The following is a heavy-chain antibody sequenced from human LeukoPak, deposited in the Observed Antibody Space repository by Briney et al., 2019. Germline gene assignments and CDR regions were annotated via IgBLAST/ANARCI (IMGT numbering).Heavy chain of an antibody. J-gene: IGHJ4*02. D-gene: IGHD2-15*01. Sequence: GGSLRLSCTDSGFTFTTHAMRWVRQAPGKGLEWVSGLSGSASSTYYADSVKGRFTISRDNSKNTLYLQMNSLRAEDTAVYYCAKDALPHTYSYYFDFWGQGTLVTVSS. CDR2: LSGSASST. CDR1: GFTFTTHA. CDR3: AKDALPHTYSYYFDF. V-gene: IGHV3-23*01.